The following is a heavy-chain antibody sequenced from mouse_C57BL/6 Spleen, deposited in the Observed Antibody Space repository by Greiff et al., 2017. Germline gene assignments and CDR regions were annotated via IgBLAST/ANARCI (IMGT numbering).Heavy chain of an antibody. J-gene: IGHJ1*03. D-gene: IGHD1-1*01. Sequence: QVQLQQPGAELVRPGSSVKLSCKASGYTFTSYWMHWVKQRPIQGLEWIGNIDPSDSETHYNQKFKDKATLTVDKSSSTAYMQLSSLTSEDSAVYYCAGNYYGSSSWYFDVWGTGTTVTVSS. CDR3: AGNYYGSSSWYFDV. CDR2: IDPSDSET. CDR1: GYTFTSYW. V-gene: IGHV1-52*01.